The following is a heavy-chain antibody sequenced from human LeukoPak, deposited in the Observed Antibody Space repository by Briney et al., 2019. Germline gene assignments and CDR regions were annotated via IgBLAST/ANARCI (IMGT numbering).Heavy chain of an antibody. CDR2: IDTDTGNP. Sequence: PRASVKVSCKASGYTFSSYAMNWVRQAPGQGLEWMGWIDTDTGNPTYAQGFTGRLVFSLDTSVSTAYLQINSLKAEDTAVYYCARGLAADGTTAETYYFDYWGQGTLVTVSS. CDR1: GYTFSSYA. J-gene: IGHJ4*02. CDR3: ARGLAADGTTAETYYFDY. D-gene: IGHD6-13*01. V-gene: IGHV7-4-1*02.